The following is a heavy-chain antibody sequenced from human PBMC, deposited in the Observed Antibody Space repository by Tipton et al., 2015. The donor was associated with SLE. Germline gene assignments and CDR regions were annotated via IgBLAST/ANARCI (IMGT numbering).Heavy chain of an antibody. CDR2: ISYDGSNK. CDR3: AKVDRTNMVTSFDY. D-gene: IGHD5-18*01. CDR1: GFTFSSYG. Sequence: SLRLSCAASGFTFSSYGMHWVRQAPGKGLEWVAVISYDGSNKYYADSVKGRFTISRDNAKNTLYLQLNSLRAEDTAVYYCAKVDRTNMVTSFDYWGQGTLVTVSS. V-gene: IGHV3-30*18. J-gene: IGHJ4*02.